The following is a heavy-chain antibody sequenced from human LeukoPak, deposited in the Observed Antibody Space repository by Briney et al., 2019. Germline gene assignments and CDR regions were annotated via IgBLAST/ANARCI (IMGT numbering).Heavy chain of an antibody. CDR1: GFTFSSYA. Sequence: GGSLRLSCAASGFTFSSYAMSWVRQAPGKGLGWVSAISGSGGSTYYADSVKGRFTISRDNSKNTLYLQMNSLRAEDTAVYYCAKDPRTGYCSSTSCYTDYYYYYMDVWGKGTTVTVSS. D-gene: IGHD2-2*02. CDR3: AKDPRTGYCSSTSCYTDYYYYYMDV. V-gene: IGHV3-23*01. CDR2: ISGSGGST. J-gene: IGHJ6*03.